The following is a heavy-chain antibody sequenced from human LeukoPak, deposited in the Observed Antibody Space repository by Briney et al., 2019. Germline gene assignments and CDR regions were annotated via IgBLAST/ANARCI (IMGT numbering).Heavy chain of an antibody. CDR1: GESINPYY. CDR3: ARSFLDYMDV. Sequence: SETLSLTCTVSGESINPYYWNWIRQPAGKGLEWIGHIYKSGSTNYNPSLKSRVTMSLDTSKNQFSLKLRSVTAADTAVYFCARSFLDYMDVWGKGTTLTVSS. CDR2: IYKSGST. J-gene: IGHJ6*03. D-gene: IGHD2/OR15-2a*01. V-gene: IGHV4-4*07.